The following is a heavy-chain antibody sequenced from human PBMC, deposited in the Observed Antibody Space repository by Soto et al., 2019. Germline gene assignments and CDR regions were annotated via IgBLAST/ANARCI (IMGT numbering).Heavy chain of an antibody. D-gene: IGHD2-2*01. CDR1: GYNFANYW. V-gene: IGHV5-51*01. CDR3: ARRPYCSSTSCYFDY. Sequence: GESLKISCKGSGYNFANYWIGWVRQMPGKGLEWMGIIYPGNSDTRYSPSFQGQVTISADTSISTAYLEWSSLKASDTAIYYCARRPYCSSTSCYFDYWGQGTLVTVSS. CDR2: IYPGNSDT. J-gene: IGHJ4*02.